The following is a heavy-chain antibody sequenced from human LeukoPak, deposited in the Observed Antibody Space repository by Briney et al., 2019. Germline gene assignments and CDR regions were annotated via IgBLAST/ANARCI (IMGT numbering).Heavy chain of an antibody. CDR2: INPSGGST. D-gene: IGHD1-26*01. CDR1: GYTFTSYY. V-gene: IGHV1-46*01. J-gene: IGHJ3*02. CDR3: ASGSYLGFDAFDI. Sequence: ASVKVSCKASGYTFTSYYMHWVRQAPGQGLEWMGIINPSGGSTSYAQKFQGRVTISVDTSKNQFSLKLSSVTAADTAVYYCASGSYLGFDAFDIWGQGTMVTVSS.